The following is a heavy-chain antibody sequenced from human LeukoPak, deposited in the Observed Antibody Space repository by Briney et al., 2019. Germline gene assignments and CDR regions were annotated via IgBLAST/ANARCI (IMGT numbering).Heavy chain of an antibody. D-gene: IGHD6-13*01. CDR3: ASEITTIAAALDY. CDR1: GFTFSSYA. V-gene: IGHV3-30-3*01. J-gene: IGHJ4*02. CDR2: ISYDGSNK. Sequence: GGSLRLSCAASGFTFSSYAMHWVRQAPGKGLEWVAVISYDGSNKYYADSVKGRFTISRDNSKNTLYLQMNSLRAEDTAVYYCASEITTIAAALDYWGQGTLVTVSS.